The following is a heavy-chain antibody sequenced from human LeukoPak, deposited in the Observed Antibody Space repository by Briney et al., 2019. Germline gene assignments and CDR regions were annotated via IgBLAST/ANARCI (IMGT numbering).Heavy chain of an antibody. CDR2: FDPEDGET. V-gene: IGHV1-24*01. CDR3: ATIAGAGYGSGSYPFDP. CDR1: GYTLTELS. D-gene: IGHD3-10*01. J-gene: IGHJ5*02. Sequence: ASVKVSCKVSGYTLTELSIHWVRQAPGKGLEWMGGFDPEDGETIYAQKFQGRVTMTEDTSTDTAYMELSSLRSEETAVYYCATIAGAGYGSGSYPFDPWGQGTLVTVSS.